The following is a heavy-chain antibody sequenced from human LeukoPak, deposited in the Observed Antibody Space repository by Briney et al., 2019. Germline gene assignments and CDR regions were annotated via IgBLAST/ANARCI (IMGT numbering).Heavy chain of an antibody. CDR2: IEYRGST. D-gene: IGHD5-18*01. Sequence: PSETLSPTCPLSDGSLVSSRYYWGWIRQPPGKGRERIGRIEYRGSTYNNPSLKTRVPISVGTSKNQFSLMLSSVTAADTAVDYSATQWIQLWYSDYWGQGTLVTVSS. V-gene: IGHV4-39*01. J-gene: IGHJ4*02. CDR1: DGSLVSSRYY. CDR3: ATQWIQLWYSDY.